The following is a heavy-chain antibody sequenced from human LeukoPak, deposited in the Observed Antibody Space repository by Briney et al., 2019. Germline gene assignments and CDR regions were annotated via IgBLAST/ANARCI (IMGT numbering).Heavy chain of an antibody. Sequence: SETLSLTCTVSGYSISSGYYWGWIRQPPGKGLVWIGSIYYSGSTFYNPSLKSRVTISVDTSKNQFSLKLTSVTAADTALYYCARGDSSHDDAFDIWGQGTMVTVSS. CDR3: ARGDSSHDDAFDI. D-gene: IGHD2-21*02. J-gene: IGHJ3*02. CDR2: IYYSGST. CDR1: GYSISSGYY. V-gene: IGHV4-38-2*02.